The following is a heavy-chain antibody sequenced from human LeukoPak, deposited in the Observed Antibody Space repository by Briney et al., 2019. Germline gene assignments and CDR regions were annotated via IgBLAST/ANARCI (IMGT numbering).Heavy chain of an antibody. Sequence: ASVKVACKASGYSFTSYYINWVRQAPGQGLEWMGWISVYNGDTNYAQNFQGRVTMTTDTYTDTAYMELRSMRYDDTAVYYCARDGLSYTNPNNWFDPRGQGTLVTVSS. V-gene: IGHV1-18*01. CDR1: GYSFTSYY. J-gene: IGHJ5*02. CDR2: ISVYNGDT. D-gene: IGHD2-2*02. CDR3: ARDGLSYTNPNNWFDP.